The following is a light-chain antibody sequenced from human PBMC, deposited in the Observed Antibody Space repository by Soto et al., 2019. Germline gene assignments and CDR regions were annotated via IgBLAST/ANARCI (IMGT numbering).Light chain of an antibody. CDR3: AAWDDSLNGVV. V-gene: IGLV1-44*01. CDR2: SNN. Sequence: QSVLTQPPSASGTPGQRVTISCSGSSSNIGSNTVNWYQQLPGTAPKLLIYSNNHRPSGVPDRFSGSKSGTSASLAISGLQSEDEADYYCAAWDDSLNGVVFGGCTQLTVL. J-gene: IGLJ2*01. CDR1: SSNIGSNT.